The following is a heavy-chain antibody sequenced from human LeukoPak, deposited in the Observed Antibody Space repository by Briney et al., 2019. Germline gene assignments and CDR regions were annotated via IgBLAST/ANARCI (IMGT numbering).Heavy chain of an antibody. CDR1: GGTFSSYA. D-gene: IGHD6-19*01. CDR2: IIPIFSIT. CDR3: ARDFKGIAVAGLNWFDP. J-gene: IGHJ5*02. V-gene: IGHV1-69*10. Sequence: GASVKVSCKASGGTFSSYAITWVRQAPGQGLEWVGGIIPIFSITNYAQKFQGRVTISADKSTTTAYMELRSLRSDDTAVYYCARDFKGIAVAGLNWFDPWAREPWSPSPQ.